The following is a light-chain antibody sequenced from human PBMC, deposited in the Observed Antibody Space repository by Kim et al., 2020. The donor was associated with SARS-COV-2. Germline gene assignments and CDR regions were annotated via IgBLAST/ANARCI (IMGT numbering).Light chain of an antibody. CDR1: SLRSYY. CDR3: NSRDSSGKREV. Sequence: SSELTQDPAVSVALGQTVRITCQGDSLRSYYASWYQQKPGQAPVLVIYGKNNRPSGIPDRFSGSSSGNTASLTITGAQAEDEADYYCNSRDSSGKREVFG. J-gene: IGLJ2*01. V-gene: IGLV3-19*01. CDR2: GKN.